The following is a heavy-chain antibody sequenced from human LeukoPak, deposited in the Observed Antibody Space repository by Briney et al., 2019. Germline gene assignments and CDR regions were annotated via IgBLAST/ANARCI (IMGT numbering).Heavy chain of an antibody. CDR3: ARGGTYYDFWSGYYAGGGWSDP. CDR1: GGSISSYY. CDR2: IYYSGST. V-gene: IGHV4-59*01. J-gene: IGHJ5*02. D-gene: IGHD3-3*01. Sequence: PSETLSLTCTVSGGSISSYYWSWIRQPPGKGLEWIGYIYYSGSTNYNPSLKSRVTISVDTSKNQFSLKLSSVTAADTAVYYCARGGTYYDFWSGYYAGGGWSDPWGQGTLVTVSS.